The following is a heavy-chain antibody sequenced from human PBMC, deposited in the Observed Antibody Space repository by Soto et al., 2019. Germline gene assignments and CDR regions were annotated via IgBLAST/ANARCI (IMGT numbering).Heavy chain of an antibody. CDR3: ARRGNDFFYYYGMDV. V-gene: IGHV4-39*01. CDR1: GGSISSSSYY. Sequence: SETLSLTCTVSGGSISSSSYYWGWIRQPPGKGLEWIGSIYYSGSTYYNPSLKSRVTISVDTSKNQFSLKLSSVTAADTAVYYCARRGNDFFYYYGMDVWGQGTTVTVSS. J-gene: IGHJ6*02. CDR2: IYYSGST.